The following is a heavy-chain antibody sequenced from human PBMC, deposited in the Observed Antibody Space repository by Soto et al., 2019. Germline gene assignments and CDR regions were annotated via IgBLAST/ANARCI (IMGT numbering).Heavy chain of an antibody. CDR1: GYTFTSYG. D-gene: IGHD5-18*01. V-gene: IGHV1-18*04. J-gene: IGHJ4*02. Sequence: QVQLVQSGAEVKKPGASVKVSCKASGYTFTSYGISWVRQAPGQGLEWMGWISTYYDNTNYAQNLRGRVTKTTDTSTSTAYMELRSLRSDDTAVYYCARDPPRRYNSGQGLDYWGQGTLVTVSS. CDR2: ISTYYDNT. CDR3: ARDPPRRYNSGQGLDY.